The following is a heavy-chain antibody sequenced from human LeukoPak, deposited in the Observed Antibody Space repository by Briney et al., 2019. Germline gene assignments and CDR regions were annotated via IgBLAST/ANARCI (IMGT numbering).Heavy chain of an antibody. CDR2: INPDGSTT. CDR1: GFTFSRYW. CDR3: AKDWASSSWSLYDY. J-gene: IGHJ4*02. Sequence: GGSLRLSCAASGFTFSRYWIHWVRQAPGKGLEWVSRINPDGSTTTYADSVKGRFTISRDNAKNTLYLQMNSLRAEDTAVYYCAKDWASSSWSLYDYWGQGTLVTVSS. D-gene: IGHD6-13*01. V-gene: IGHV3-74*01.